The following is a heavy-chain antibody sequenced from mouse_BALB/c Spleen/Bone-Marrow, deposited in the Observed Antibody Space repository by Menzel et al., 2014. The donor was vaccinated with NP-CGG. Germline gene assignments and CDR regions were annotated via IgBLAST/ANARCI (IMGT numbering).Heavy chain of an antibody. D-gene: IGHD1-1*01. J-gene: IGHJ2*01. V-gene: IGHV1S81*02. CDR3: ARRTTTVVATDY. CDR1: GYTFTSYW. Sequence: QVHVKQSGAELVKPGASVKLSCNASGYTFTSYWMHWVKQRPGQGLEWIGEINPSNGRTKYNEKFKSKATLTVDKSSSTAYMQLSSLTSEDSAVYYCARRTTTVVATDYWGQGTTLTVSS. CDR2: INPSNGRT.